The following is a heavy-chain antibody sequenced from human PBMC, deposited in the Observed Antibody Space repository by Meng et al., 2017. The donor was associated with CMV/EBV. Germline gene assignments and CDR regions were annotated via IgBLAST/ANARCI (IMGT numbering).Heavy chain of an antibody. V-gene: IGHV3-74*01. D-gene: IGHD2-2*01. J-gene: IGHJ4*02. CDR1: GFTFSSYW. CDR2: INSDGSST. CDR3: ASLEYRDY. Sequence: GESLKISCAASGFTFSSYWMHWVRQAPGKGLVWVSRINSDGSSTSYADSVKGRFHISRDNAKNTLYLPINSLRAEDTAVYYCASLEYRDYWGQGTLVTVSS.